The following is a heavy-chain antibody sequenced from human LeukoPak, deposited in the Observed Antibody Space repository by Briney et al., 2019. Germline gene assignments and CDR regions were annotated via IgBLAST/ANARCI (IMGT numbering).Heavy chain of an antibody. J-gene: IGHJ4*02. CDR1: GGSISSYY. D-gene: IGHD6-13*01. V-gene: IGHV4-4*07. CDR2: IYTSGST. CDR3: ARDGSSWGYFDY. Sequence: SETLSLTCTVSGGSISSYYWSWIRRPAGKGLEWIGRIYTSGSTNYNPSLKSRVTMSVDTSKNHFSLKLTSVTAADTAVYYCARDGSSWGYFDYWGQGILVTVSS.